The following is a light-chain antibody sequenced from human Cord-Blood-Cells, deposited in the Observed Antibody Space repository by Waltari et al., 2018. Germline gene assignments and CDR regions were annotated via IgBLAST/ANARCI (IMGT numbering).Light chain of an antibody. J-gene: IGLJ3*02. CDR2: EGS. CDR3: CSYAGSSTLV. V-gene: IGLV2-23*01. CDR1: SSAVGSYNL. Sequence: QSALTQPASVSGSPGQSFTISCTGNSSAVGSYNLVSWYQQHPGKAPKLMIYEGSKRPSGVSNRFSGSKSGNTASLTISGLQAEDEADYYCCSYAGSSTLVFGGGTKLTVL.